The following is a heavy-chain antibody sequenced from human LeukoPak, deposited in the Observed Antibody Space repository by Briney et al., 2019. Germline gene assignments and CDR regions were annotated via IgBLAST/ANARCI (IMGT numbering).Heavy chain of an antibody. J-gene: IGHJ4*02. Sequence: PGGSLRFSCAASGFTFSSYSMNWVRQAPGKGLEWVSSISSSSSYIYYADSVKGRFTISRDNAKNSLYLQMNSLRAEDTAVYYCASFASTPTITMVRGVIRHFDYWGQGTLVTVSS. D-gene: IGHD3-10*01. CDR3: ASFASTPTITMVRGVIRHFDY. V-gene: IGHV3-21*01. CDR1: GFTFSSYS. CDR2: ISSSSSYI.